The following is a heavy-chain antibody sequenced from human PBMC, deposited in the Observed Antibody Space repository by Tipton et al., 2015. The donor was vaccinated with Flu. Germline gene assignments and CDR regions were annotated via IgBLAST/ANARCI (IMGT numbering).Heavy chain of an antibody. CDR3: AKDVTPFGDLLVGNWFDP. CDR1: GFTFSTYD. Sequence: SLRLSCAASGFTFSTYDMHWVRQVTGKGLEWVSGIGSAGDTHYLGSVKGRFTISRDNSKNRLYLQMNSLRPEDTAIYYCAKDVTPFGDLLVGNWFDPWGQGTLVTVSS. V-gene: IGHV3-13*01. J-gene: IGHJ5*02. CDR2: IGSAGDT. D-gene: IGHD3-10*01.